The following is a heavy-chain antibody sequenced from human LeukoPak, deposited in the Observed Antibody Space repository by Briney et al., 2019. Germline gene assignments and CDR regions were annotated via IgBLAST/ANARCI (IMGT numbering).Heavy chain of an antibody. J-gene: IGHJ1*01. CDR2: INHSGST. V-gene: IGHV4-34*01. CDR3: ASHRGGWYFGYFQN. CDR1: GGSFSGYY. Sequence: SETLSLTCAVYGGSFSGYYWSWIRQPPGKGLEWIGEINHSGSTNYNPSLKSRVTISVDTSKNQFSLKLSSVTAADTAVYYCASHRGGWYFGYFQNWGQGTLVTVSS. D-gene: IGHD6-19*01.